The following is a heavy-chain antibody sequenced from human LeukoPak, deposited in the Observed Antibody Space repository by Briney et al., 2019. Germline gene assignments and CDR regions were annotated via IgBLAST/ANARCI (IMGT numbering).Heavy chain of an antibody. CDR2: TKLDGSER. CDR1: GFTFSYFW. D-gene: IGHD1-26*01. J-gene: IGHJ4*02. Sequence: GGSLRLSCAASGFTFSYFWMSWVRQAPGKRLEWVANTKLDGSERHYVDSVKGLFTISRDNARKSLYLQMNSLRDEDTAVYYCARDNVGATPFDYWGQGTLVTVSS. CDR3: ARDNVGATPFDY. V-gene: IGHV3-7*05.